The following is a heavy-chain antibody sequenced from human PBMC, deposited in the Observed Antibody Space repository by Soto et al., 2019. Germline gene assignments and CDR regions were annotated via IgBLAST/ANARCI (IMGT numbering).Heavy chain of an antibody. J-gene: IGHJ4*02. CDR2: ISNSGGDT. V-gene: IGHV3-23*01. CDR3: AKDPTMVTRGYFDY. Sequence: GGSLRLSCAASGFTLSSYAMSWVRQAPGKGLEWVSAISNSGGDTYYADSVKGRFTISRDDSKNILYLQMNSLRVEDTAIYYCAKDPTMVTRGYFDYWGQGALVTVSS. CDR1: GFTLSSYA. D-gene: IGHD4-17*01.